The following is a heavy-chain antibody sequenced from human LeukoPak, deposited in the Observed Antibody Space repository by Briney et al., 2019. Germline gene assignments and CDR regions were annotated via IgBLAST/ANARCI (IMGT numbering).Heavy chain of an antibody. J-gene: IGHJ4*02. V-gene: IGHV3-64*01. D-gene: IGHD5-18*01. Sequence: GGSLRLSCAASGFTFSSYGMHWVRQAPGKGLEYVSAINSNGGSTYYANFVKGRFTISRDNSKNTLYLQMGSLRAEDMAVYYCAREGSYGDSDYWGQGTLVTVSS. CDR3: AREGSYGDSDY. CDR1: GFTFSSYG. CDR2: INSNGGST.